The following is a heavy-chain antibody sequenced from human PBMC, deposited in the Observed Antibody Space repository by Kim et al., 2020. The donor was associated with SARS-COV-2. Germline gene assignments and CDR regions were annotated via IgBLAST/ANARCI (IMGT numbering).Heavy chain of an antibody. CDR2: IYHSGST. Sequence: SETLSLTCTVSGYSISSGYYWGWIRQPPGKGLEWIGSIYHSGSTYYNSSLKSRVTISVDTSKNQFSLKLSSVTAADAAVYYCARDKRGAMFIGGWFDPWG. CDR1: GYSISSGYY. J-gene: IGHJ5*02. CDR3: ARDKRGAMFIGGWFDP. V-gene: IGHV4-38-2*02. D-gene: IGHD3-16*01.